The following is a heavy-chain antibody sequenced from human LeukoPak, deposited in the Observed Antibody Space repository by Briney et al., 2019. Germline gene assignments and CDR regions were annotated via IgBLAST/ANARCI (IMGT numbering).Heavy chain of an antibody. CDR3: ARGTRRDGYNFDY. Sequence: GGSLRLSCAASEFTFTTYAMSWVRQAPGKGLEWVSAISGIGNSTYYADSVKGRFTISRDNSKNTLYLQMNSLRAEDTAVYYCARGTRRDGYNFDYWGQGTLVTVSS. CDR2: ISGIGNST. V-gene: IGHV3-23*01. CDR1: EFTFTTYA. J-gene: IGHJ4*02. D-gene: IGHD5-24*01.